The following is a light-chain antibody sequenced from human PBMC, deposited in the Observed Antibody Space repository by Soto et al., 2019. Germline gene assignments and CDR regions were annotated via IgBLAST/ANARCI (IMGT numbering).Light chain of an antibody. J-gene: IGLJ2*01. CDR1: SGHTNYA. CDR3: QTWATGIVV. CDR2: LNSDGSH. Sequence: QLVLTQSPSASASLGASVKLTCTLSSGHTNYAIAWHQQQPEKGPRYLMKLNSDGSHSKGDGIPDRLSGSSSGAERYLTISSLQSEDEADYYCQTWATGIVVFGGGTKLTVL. V-gene: IGLV4-69*01.